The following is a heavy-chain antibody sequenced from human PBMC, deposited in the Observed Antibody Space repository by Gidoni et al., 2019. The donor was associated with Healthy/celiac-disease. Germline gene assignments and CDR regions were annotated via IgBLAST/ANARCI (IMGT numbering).Heavy chain of an antibody. Sequence: QVQLVQSGAEVKKPGASVKVSCKASGYTFTSYDINWVRQATGQGLEWMGWMNPNSGNTGYAQKFQGRVTMTRNTSISTAYMELSSLRSEDTAVYYCARGRDKIEDPDSNWFDPWGQGTLVTVSS. CDR2: MNPNSGNT. CDR1: GYTFTSYD. D-gene: IGHD2-21*01. J-gene: IGHJ5*02. CDR3: ARGRDKIEDPDSNWFDP. V-gene: IGHV1-8*01.